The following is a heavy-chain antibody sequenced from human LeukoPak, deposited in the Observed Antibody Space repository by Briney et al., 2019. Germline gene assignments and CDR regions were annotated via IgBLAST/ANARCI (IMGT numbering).Heavy chain of an antibody. CDR3: ARDRVGSGWPRPYYFEV. J-gene: IGHJ4*02. D-gene: IGHD6-19*01. Sequence: ASVKVSCKASGYTLTGYYLHWVRQAPGQGLEWMGWINPNTGATHSAQKFQGRVTMTRDTSISTAYMDLSRLRSDDTAVYYCARDRVGSGWPRPYYFEVWGQGTLVTVSS. V-gene: IGHV1-2*02. CDR1: GYTLTGYY. CDR2: INPNTGAT.